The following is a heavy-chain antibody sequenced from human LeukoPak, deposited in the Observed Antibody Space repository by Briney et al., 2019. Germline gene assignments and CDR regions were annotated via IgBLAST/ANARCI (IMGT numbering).Heavy chain of an antibody. V-gene: IGHV3-53*01. CDR2: IYSGGST. CDR3: ARDRYYYDSSGYYLS. J-gene: IGHJ5*02. D-gene: IGHD3-22*01. Sequence: GGSLRLSCAASGFTVSSNYMSWVRQAPGKGLEWVSVIYSGGSTYYADSVKGRFTISRDNAKNSLYLQMNSLRAEDTAVYYCARDRYYYDSSGYYLSWGQGTLVTVSS. CDR1: GFTVSSNY.